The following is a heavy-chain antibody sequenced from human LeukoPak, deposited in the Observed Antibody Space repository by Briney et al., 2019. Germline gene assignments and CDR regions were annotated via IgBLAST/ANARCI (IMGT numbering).Heavy chain of an antibody. CDR2: ISYDGSNK. Sequence: GGSLRLSCAASGFTFNSYAMHWVRQAPGKGLEWVAVISYDGSNKYYADSVKGRFTISRDNSKNTLYLQMNSLRAEDTAVYYCARENVDTGNFDYWGQGTLVTVSS. CDR3: ARENVDTGNFDY. J-gene: IGHJ4*02. V-gene: IGHV3-30*04. CDR1: GFTFNSYA. D-gene: IGHD5-18*01.